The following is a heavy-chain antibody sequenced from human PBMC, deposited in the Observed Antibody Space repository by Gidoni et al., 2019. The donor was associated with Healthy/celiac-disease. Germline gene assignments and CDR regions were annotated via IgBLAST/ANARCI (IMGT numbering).Heavy chain of an antibody. V-gene: IGHV4-59*01. CDR2: IYYSGST. D-gene: IGHD4-17*01. CDR1: GGPISSYY. CDR3: ARGHYGDYTYYYYYGMDV. Sequence: QVQLQESGPGLVKPSETLPLTCTVPGGPISSYYWSWIRQPPGKGLEWIGYIYYSGSTNYNPSLKSRVTISVDTSKNQFSLKLSSVSAADTAVYYCARGHYGDYTYYYYYGMDVWGQGTTVTVSS. J-gene: IGHJ6*02.